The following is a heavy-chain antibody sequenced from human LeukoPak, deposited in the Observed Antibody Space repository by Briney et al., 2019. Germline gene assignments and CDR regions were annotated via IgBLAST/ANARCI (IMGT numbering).Heavy chain of an antibody. J-gene: IGHJ4*01. CDR1: GFTFSSYW. CDR2: IKQDGSEK. Sequence: GGSLRLSCAASGFTFSSYWMSWVRQAPGKGLEWVANIKQDGSEKYYVDSVKGRFTISRDNAKNSLYLQMSSLRAEDTAVYYCARDGFTGPRTAYLDHWGQGTLVTVSS. D-gene: IGHD2-8*02. CDR3: ARDGFTGPRTAYLDH. V-gene: IGHV3-7*01.